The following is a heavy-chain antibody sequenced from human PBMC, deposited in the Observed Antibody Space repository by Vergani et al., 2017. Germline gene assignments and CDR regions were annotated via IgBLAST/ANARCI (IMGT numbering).Heavy chain of an antibody. D-gene: IGHD6-13*01. CDR1: GYTFTGYY. CDR3: ARALAGAILGHKAAAGTIYYYYGMDV. V-gene: IGHV1-2*02. J-gene: IGHJ6*02. CDR2: INPNSGGT. Sequence: QVQLVQSGAEVKKPGASVKVSCKASGYTFTGYYMHWVRQAPGQGLEWMGWINPNSGGTNYAQKFQGRVTMTRDTSTSTVYMELSSLRSEDTAVYYCARALAGAILGHKAAAGTIYYYYGMDVWGQGTTVTVSS.